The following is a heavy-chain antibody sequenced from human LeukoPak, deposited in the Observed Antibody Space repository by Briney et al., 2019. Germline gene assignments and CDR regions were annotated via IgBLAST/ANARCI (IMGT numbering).Heavy chain of an antibody. CDR3: AKDLRGIIVAPDFDY. CDR2: ISGSGGST. CDR1: GFTFNTYS. D-gene: IGHD5-12*01. Sequence: GGSLRLSCEASGFTFNTYSMNWARQAPGKGLEWVSAISGSGGSTYYADSVKGRFTISRDNSKNTLYLQMNSLRAEDTAVYYCAKDLRGIIVAPDFDYWGQGTLVTVSS. V-gene: IGHV3-23*01. J-gene: IGHJ4*02.